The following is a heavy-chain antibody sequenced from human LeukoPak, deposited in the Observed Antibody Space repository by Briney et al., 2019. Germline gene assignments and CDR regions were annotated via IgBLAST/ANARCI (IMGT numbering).Heavy chain of an antibody. J-gene: IGHJ6*03. V-gene: IGHV1-24*01. Sequence: ASVKVSCKVSGYTVTELSMHWVRQSPGKGLEWMGGFHPEDGETVYAQKFQGRVTMTEDTSTDTAYMELSSLRSEDTAVHYCARRVGSNGFWSGYYYYYYYYMDVWGKGTTVTVSS. D-gene: IGHD3-3*01. CDR2: FHPEDGET. CDR1: GYTVTELS. CDR3: ARRVGSNGFWSGYYYYYYYYMDV.